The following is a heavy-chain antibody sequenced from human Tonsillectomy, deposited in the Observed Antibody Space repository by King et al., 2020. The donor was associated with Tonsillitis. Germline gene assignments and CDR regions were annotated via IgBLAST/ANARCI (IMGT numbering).Heavy chain of an antibody. D-gene: IGHD1/OR15-1a*01. V-gene: IGHV3-23*04. CDR1: GFTFRSYA. CDR3: AKVRWEQPPANLDY. CDR2: ISGTGDSA. Sequence: VQLVESGGGLVQPGGSLRLSCAASGFTFRSYAMSWVRQAPGKGLEWVSGISGTGDSAYYADSVKGRFTISRDNSKNTLYLQMHSLRAEDTALYYCAKVRWEQPPANLDYWGQGTLVTVSS. J-gene: IGHJ4*02.